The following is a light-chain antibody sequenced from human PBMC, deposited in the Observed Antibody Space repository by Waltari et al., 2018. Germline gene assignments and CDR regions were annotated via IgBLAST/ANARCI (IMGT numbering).Light chain of an antibody. Sequence: QSALTQPPSASGSPGQSVTISCTGTSSDVGGYNYVSWYQQHPGKAPQLMIYDVSERPSGGPDRFSGSKSGNTASLTVSGLQAEDEADYYCSSYAGSNNLYVFGTGTKVTVL. CDR2: DVS. V-gene: IGLV2-8*01. J-gene: IGLJ1*01. CDR3: SSYAGSNNLYV. CDR1: SSDVGGYNY.